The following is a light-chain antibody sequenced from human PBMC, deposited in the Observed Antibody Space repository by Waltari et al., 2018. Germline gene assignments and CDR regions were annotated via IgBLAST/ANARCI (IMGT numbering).Light chain of an antibody. CDR2: AAS. CDR3: QQSYSDAPYT. J-gene: IGKJ2*01. V-gene: IGKV1-39*01. CDR1: QGIAKF. Sequence: IQMTQSPSSLSASLGDRVTITCRASQGIAKFLNWYQQKPGQAPKLLIYAASSLQREIPSRFSGSGSGTDFTLTITSLQPDDFATYYCQQSYSDAPYTFGPGTKLEIK.